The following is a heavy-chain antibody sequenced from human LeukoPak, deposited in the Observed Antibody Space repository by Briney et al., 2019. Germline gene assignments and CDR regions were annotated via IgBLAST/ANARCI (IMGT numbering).Heavy chain of an antibody. Sequence: PGGSLRLSGAASGFTLSHYYMSWIRQPAGKGLECVSYISSRSPTFYYADSVKGRFTISRDDAANSLSLQMNSLRAEDTGLYYCARRTPGPGYFFDFWGQGILVTVSS. J-gene: IGHJ4*02. CDR3: ARRTPGPGYFFDF. CDR1: GFTLSHYY. D-gene: IGHD6-25*01. V-gene: IGHV3-11*04. CDR2: ISSRSPTF.